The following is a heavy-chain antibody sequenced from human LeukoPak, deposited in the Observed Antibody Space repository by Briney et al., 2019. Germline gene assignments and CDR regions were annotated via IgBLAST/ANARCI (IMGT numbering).Heavy chain of an antibody. D-gene: IGHD4-17*01. CDR2: IYNSGST. CDR3: ARGVEFGDHVDY. V-gene: IGHV4-31*03. Sequence: SGTLSLTCTVSGDSISSGGYFWNWIRQHPVKGLEWIGNIYNSGSTDYNPSLISRLTISLDTSKNQFSLRLSSVTAADTAVYYCARGVEFGDHVDYWGQGTLVTVSS. CDR1: GDSISSGGYF. J-gene: IGHJ4*02.